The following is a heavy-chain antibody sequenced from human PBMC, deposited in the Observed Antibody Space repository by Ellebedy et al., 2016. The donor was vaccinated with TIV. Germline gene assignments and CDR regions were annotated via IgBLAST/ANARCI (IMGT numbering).Heavy chain of an antibody. CDR1: GYTFTGYF. Sequence: ASVKVSCKASGYTFTGYFVHWVRQAPGQGLEWMGWINSNSGGTNYEQKFQGRVSMTRDTSISTAYMELSSLKFDDTAIYYCARTRGSSSVELDPWGQGTLVTFSS. CDR3: ARTRGSSSVELDP. D-gene: IGHD6-6*01. V-gene: IGHV1-2*02. J-gene: IGHJ5*02. CDR2: INSNSGGT.